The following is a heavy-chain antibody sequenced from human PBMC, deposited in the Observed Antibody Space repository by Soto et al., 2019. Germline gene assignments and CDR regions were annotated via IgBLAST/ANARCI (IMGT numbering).Heavy chain of an antibody. D-gene: IGHD5-12*01. V-gene: IGHV1-69*06. J-gene: IGHJ6*02. CDR2: IIPIFGTA. CDR1: GGTFSSYA. CDR3: AKVVREWLRLRSDYYGMDV. Sequence: SVKVSCKASGGTFSSYAISWVRQAPGQGLEWMGGIIPIFGTANYAQKFQGRVTITADKSTSTAYMELSSLRSEDTAVYYCAKVVREWLRLRSDYYGMDVWGQGTTVTVSS.